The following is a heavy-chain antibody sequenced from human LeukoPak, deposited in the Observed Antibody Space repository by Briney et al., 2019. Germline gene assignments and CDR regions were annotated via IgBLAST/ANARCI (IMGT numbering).Heavy chain of an antibody. J-gene: IGHJ5*02. V-gene: IGHV3-11*01. Sequence: GGSLRLSCAASGFTFSDYYMTWIRQAPGRGLEWVSYISSSGSTIYYADSVKGRFTISRDNAKNSLYLQMNSLRAEDTAVYYCARDQGYYDSSGYFNWFDPWGQGTLVTVSS. CDR1: GFTFSDYY. CDR2: ISSSGSTI. CDR3: ARDQGYYDSSGYFNWFDP. D-gene: IGHD3-22*01.